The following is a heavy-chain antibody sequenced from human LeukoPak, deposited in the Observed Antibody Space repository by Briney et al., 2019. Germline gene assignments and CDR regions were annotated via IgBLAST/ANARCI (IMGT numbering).Heavy chain of an antibody. D-gene: IGHD1-1*01. CDR1: GFTFSSYS. V-gene: IGHV3-21*01. Sequence: GGSLRLSCAASGFTFSSYSMNWVRQAPGKGLEWVSSISSSSSYIYYADSVKGRFTISRDNAKNSLYLQMNSLRAEDTAVYYCAKTGHNYYFDYWGQGTLVTVSS. CDR3: AKTGHNYYFDY. CDR2: ISSSSSYI. J-gene: IGHJ4*02.